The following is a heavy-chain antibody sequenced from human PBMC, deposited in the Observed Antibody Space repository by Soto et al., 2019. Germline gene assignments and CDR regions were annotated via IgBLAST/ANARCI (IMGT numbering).Heavy chain of an antibody. CDR1: GDIFSSYW. Sequence: GESLKLSCKGSGDIFSSYWIVWVRQIPGKGLEWMGIIYPGDSDTRYSPSFQGQVTISADKSISTAYLQWSSLKASDTAMYYCARQGGAATVWYYGMDVWGQGTTVTVSS. CDR3: ARQGGAATVWYYGMDV. J-gene: IGHJ6*02. V-gene: IGHV5-51*01. D-gene: IGHD2-8*01. CDR2: IYPGDSDT.